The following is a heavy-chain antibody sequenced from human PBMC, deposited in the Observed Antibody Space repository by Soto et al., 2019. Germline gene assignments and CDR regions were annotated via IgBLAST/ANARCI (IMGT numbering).Heavy chain of an antibody. CDR2: IIPIFGAA. Sequence: SVEVWGKACPGTFSSYAISWVRQAPVQGLEWMGGIIPIFGAANYAQKFQGRVTITADESTSTAYMELSSLRSEDTAVSYCARDAEMATTPSRYFDYWGQGTLVTVYS. V-gene: IGHV1-69*13. J-gene: IGHJ4*02. CDR3: ARDAEMATTPSRYFDY. D-gene: IGHD5-12*01. CDR1: PGTFSSYA.